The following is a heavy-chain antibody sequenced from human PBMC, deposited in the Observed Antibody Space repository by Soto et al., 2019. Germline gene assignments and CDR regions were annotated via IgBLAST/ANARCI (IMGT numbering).Heavy chain of an antibody. Sequence: ASVKVSCKASGYTFTSYAMHWVRQAPGQRLEWMGWINAGNGNTKYSQKFQGRVTITRDTSASTAYMELSSLRSEDTAVYYCARVRTVDSSGYYIFDYWGQGTLVTVSS. D-gene: IGHD3-22*01. J-gene: IGHJ4*02. CDR1: GYTFTSYA. V-gene: IGHV1-3*01. CDR2: INAGNGNT. CDR3: ARVRTVDSSGYYIFDY.